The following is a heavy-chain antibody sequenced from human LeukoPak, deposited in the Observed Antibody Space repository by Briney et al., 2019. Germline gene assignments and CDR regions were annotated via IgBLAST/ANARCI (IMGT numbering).Heavy chain of an antibody. D-gene: IGHD6-19*01. V-gene: IGHV5-51*01. Sequence: GEALKISCKGSGYSLPSYWLGLVRQVPGEGLEWMGIIFSGDSDTRYSPSFQGQVTISADKSISTAYLQWSSLKASDTAMYYCARHPAVAGLDYWGQGALVTVSS. CDR1: GYSLPSYW. CDR3: ARHPAVAGLDY. CDR2: IFSGDSDT. J-gene: IGHJ4*02.